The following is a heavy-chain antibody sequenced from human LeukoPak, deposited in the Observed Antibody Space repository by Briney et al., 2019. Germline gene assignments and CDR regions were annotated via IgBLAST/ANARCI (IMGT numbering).Heavy chain of an antibody. D-gene: IGHD6-6*01. CDR3: ARRLAVKAARLDYYYMDV. CDR2: IYPGDSDT. CDR1: GYSFTSYW. Sequence: GESLKISCKGSGYSFTSYWIGWVRQMPGKGLEWMGIIYPGDSDTRYSPSFQGQVTISADKSISTAYLQWSSLKASDTAMYYCARRLAVKAARLDYYYMDVWGKGPTVTVSS. J-gene: IGHJ6*03. V-gene: IGHV5-51*01.